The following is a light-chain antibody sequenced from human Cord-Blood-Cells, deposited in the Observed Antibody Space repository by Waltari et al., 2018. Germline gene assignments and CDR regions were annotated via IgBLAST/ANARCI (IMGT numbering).Light chain of an antibody. CDR3: AAWDDSLNGWV. V-gene: IGLV1-44*01. CDR1: SSNIGSNT. Sequence: QSVLTQPPSASGTPGQRVTISLSGSSSNIGSNTLTWYQQLPGTATKLLIYSNNQRPSGVPDRFSGSKSGTSASLAISGLQSEDEADYYCAAWDDSLNGWVFGGGTKLTVL. CDR2: SNN. J-gene: IGLJ3*02.